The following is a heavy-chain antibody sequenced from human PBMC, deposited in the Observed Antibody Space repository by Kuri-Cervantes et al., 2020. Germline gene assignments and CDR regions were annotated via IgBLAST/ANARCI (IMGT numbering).Heavy chain of an antibody. CDR2: MNPNSGNT. CDR1: GYTFTSYD. D-gene: IGHD3-10*01. CDR3: ASYGSGSYLGY. Sequence: ASVKVSCKASGYTFTSYDINWVRQATGQGLEWMGWMNPNSGNTGYAQKFQGRVTITADKSTSTAYMELSSLRSEDTAVYYCASYGSGSYLGYWGQGTLVTVSS. J-gene: IGHJ4*02. V-gene: IGHV1-8*01.